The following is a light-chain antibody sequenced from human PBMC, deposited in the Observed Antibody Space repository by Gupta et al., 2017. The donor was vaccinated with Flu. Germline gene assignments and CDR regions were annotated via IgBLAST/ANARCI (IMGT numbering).Light chain of an antibody. CDR1: ASNIGDYY. CDR2: WKD. J-gene: IGLJ3*02. CDR3: AAWDDRLSGWM. Sequence: QSVLTQPPSASGTPGQKITISCSGGASNIGDYYAYWFQHVPGTAPRILIYWKDQRPSGVHDRFSGSKYGTAASLAISGLRYEDEADYYCAAWDDRLSGWMFGGGTKGTVL. V-gene: IGLV1-47*01.